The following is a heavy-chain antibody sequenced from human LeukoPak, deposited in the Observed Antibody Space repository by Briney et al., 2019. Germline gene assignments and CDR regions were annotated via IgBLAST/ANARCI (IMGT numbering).Heavy chain of an antibody. V-gene: IGHV1-2*02. CDR2: INLNSGGT. D-gene: IGHD3-22*01. Sequence: ASVNVSCTASGYTFTGYYMHWVRQAPGQGLEWMGWINLNSGGTNYAQKFQGRVTMTRDTSISTAYMELRSLRSDDTAVYYCATNYYDSSGYYDYWGQGTLVTVSS. CDR3: ATNYYDSSGYYDY. J-gene: IGHJ4*02. CDR1: GYTFTGYY.